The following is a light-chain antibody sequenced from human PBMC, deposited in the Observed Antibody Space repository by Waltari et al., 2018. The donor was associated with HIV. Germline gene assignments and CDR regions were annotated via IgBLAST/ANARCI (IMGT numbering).Light chain of an antibody. V-gene: IGLV3-10*01. Sequence: SFELTQPPSVSVSPGQTATIACSGHPLTRGSPYWYRQKSGQAPELVLYEDTKRPSVIPERFRGSRSGTTATLTISGAQVEDEGDYYCYSTDSSDSHRGVFGTGTAVYVL. J-gene: IGLJ1*01. CDR1: PLTRGS. CDR2: EDT. CDR3: YSTDSSDSHRGV.